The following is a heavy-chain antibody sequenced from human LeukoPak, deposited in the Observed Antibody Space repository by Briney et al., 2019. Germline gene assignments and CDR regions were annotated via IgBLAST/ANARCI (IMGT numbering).Heavy chain of an antibody. Sequence: SETLSLTCTVSGGSISSSSYFWGWIRQPPGKGLEWIGSIYYSGSTYYNPSLRSRVTISGDTSKNQFSLKVTPLTAADTAVYYCVVFAYYYVDVWGKGTTVTASS. D-gene: IGHD1-14*01. CDR3: VVFAYYYVDV. V-gene: IGHV4-39*07. J-gene: IGHJ6*03. CDR2: IYYSGST. CDR1: GGSISSSSYF.